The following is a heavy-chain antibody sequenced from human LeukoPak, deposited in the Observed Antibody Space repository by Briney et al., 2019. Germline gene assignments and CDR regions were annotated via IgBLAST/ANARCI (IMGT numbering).Heavy chain of an antibody. Sequence: SETLSLTCTVSGDSISSSSYYWGWIRQPPGKGLEWIGSIYYSGATYYNPSLKSRVTISVDTSKNHFSLKLSSVTAADTAIYYCARDTYDFWSGYYQEYAFDIWGQGTMVTVSS. D-gene: IGHD3-3*01. J-gene: IGHJ3*02. CDR2: IYYSGAT. CDR3: ARDTYDFWSGYYQEYAFDI. V-gene: IGHV4-39*07. CDR1: GDSISSSSYY.